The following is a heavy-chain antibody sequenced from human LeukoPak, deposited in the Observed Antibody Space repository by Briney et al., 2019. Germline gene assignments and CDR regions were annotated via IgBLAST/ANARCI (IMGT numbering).Heavy chain of an antibody. CDR3: ARDPVVPAAGFDY. J-gene: IGHJ4*02. Sequence: PGGSLRLSCAASGFTFSSYGMSWVRQAPGKGLEWVSSISSSSSYIYYADSVKGRFTISRDNAKNSLYLQMNSLRAEDTAVYYCARDPVVPAAGFDYWGQGTLVTVSS. V-gene: IGHV3-21*06. CDR1: GFTFSSYG. CDR2: ISSSSSYI. D-gene: IGHD2-2*01.